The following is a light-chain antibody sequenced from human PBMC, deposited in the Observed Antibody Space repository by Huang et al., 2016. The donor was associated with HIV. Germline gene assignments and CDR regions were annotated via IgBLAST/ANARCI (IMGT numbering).Light chain of an antibody. Sequence: DIQMTQSPSTLSASVGDRVTITCRASQNINTWLAWYQQKPGKAPTLLIYRASSLQIGVPSRFTGSGSGTEFTLTITSLQPDDLGTYYCQQYNTYLYTFGQGTKLEI. CDR1: QNINTW. CDR3: QQYNTYLYT. CDR2: RAS. J-gene: IGKJ2*01. V-gene: IGKV1-5*03.